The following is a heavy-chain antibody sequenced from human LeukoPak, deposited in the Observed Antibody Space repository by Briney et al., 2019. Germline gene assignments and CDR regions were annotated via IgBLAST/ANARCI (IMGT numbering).Heavy chain of an antibody. J-gene: IGHJ4*02. D-gene: IGHD6-13*01. CDR2: IIPIFGTA. CDR3: ARVPPRIAYSSSWYFDY. Sequence: GASVKLSCKASGGTFSSYAISWVRQAPGQGLEWMGGIIPIFGTANYAQKFQGRVTITADESTSTAYMELSSLRSEDTAVYYCARVPPRIAYSSSWYFDYWGQGTLVTVSS. CDR1: GGTFSSYA. V-gene: IGHV1-69*13.